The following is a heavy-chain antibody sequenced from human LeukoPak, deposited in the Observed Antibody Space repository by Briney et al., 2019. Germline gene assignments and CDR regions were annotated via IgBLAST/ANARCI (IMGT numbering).Heavy chain of an antibody. CDR2: IYYSGST. CDR3: ARVAMIVVVFDY. D-gene: IGHD3-22*01. CDR1: GGSISSSSYY. Sequence: PSETLSLTCTVSGGSISSSSYYWGWIRQPPGKGLEWIGSIYYSGSTYYNPSLKSRVTISVDTSKDQFSLKLSSVTAADTAVYYCARVAMIVVVFDYWGQGTLVTVSS. J-gene: IGHJ4*02. V-gene: IGHV4-39*07.